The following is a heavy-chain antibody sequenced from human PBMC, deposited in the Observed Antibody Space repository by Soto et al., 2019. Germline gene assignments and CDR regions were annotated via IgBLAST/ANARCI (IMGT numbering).Heavy chain of an antibody. CDR2: IHSSGTT. CDR1: SGSINSFY. V-gene: IGHV4-4*07. Sequence: QVQLQESGPGLVKPSETLSLNCTVSSGSINSFYWSWIRQPAGKGLEWIGRIHSSGTTNYNPSLKSRVTMSVDTSKNQFSLKLTSVTAADTAVYDCARDRIIGTSYSDYWGQGILVTVSS. J-gene: IGHJ4*02. D-gene: IGHD1-7*01. CDR3: ARDRIIGTSYSDY.